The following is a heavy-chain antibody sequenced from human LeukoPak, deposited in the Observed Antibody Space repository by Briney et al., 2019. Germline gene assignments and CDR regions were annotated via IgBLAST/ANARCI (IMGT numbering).Heavy chain of an antibody. CDR1: GGSISSGDYY. Sequence: PSETLSLTCTVSGGSISSGDYYWSWIRQPPGKGLEWIGYIYYSGSIYYNPSLKSRVTISVDTSKNQFSLKLTSVTAADTAVYYCASTSETTSEFDYWGQGTLVTVSS. CDR2: IYYSGSI. V-gene: IGHV4-30-4*08. D-gene: IGHD4-17*01. J-gene: IGHJ4*02. CDR3: ASTSETTSEFDY.